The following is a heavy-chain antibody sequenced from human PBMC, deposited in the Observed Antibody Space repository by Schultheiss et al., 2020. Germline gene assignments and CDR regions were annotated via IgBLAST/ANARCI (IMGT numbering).Heavy chain of an antibody. Sequence: GSLRLSCTVSGGSISSSSYYWTWVRQPPGKGLEWIGYVYKNGNTKYNPSLKSRVTISVDTSKNQFSLKLSSVTAADTAVYYCASFFSGYLDAFDIWGQGTMVTVSS. V-gene: IGHV4-61*05. CDR2: VYKNGNT. J-gene: IGHJ3*02. CDR3: ASFFSGYLDAFDI. D-gene: IGHD3-3*01. CDR1: GGSISSSSYY.